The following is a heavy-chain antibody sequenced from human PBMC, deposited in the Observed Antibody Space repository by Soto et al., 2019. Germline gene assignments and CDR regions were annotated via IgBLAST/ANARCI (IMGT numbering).Heavy chain of an antibody. CDR1: GFTFSSYA. V-gene: IGHV3-23*01. CDR3: AKGVGAMPPTYGMDV. D-gene: IGHD1-26*01. Sequence: GGSLRLSCAASGFTFSSYAMSCLRQAPGKGLEWVSAISGSGGSTYYADSVNGRFTISRDNPKNTLDLQNNSLRAEDTAVPYCAKGVGAMPPTYGMDVWGQGTTVTVSS. CDR2: ISGSGGST. J-gene: IGHJ6*02.